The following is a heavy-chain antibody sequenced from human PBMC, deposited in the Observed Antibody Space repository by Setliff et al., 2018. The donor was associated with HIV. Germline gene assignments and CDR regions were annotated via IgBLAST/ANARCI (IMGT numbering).Heavy chain of an antibody. D-gene: IGHD6-13*01. Sequence: SETLSLTCAVYGGSFSGYYWSWIRQPPGKGLEWIGEITHRGITDYNPSLKSRVIISVDKSQNQFSLKLSSVTAADTAVYYCARDFKRYNSPCRFDPWGQGTLVTVSS. CDR2: ITHRGIT. CDR1: GGSFSGYY. CDR3: ARDFKRYNSPCRFDP. V-gene: IGHV4-34*01. J-gene: IGHJ5*02.